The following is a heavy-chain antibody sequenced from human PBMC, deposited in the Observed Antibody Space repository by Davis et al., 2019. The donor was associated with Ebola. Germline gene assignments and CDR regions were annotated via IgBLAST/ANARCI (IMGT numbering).Heavy chain of an antibody. V-gene: IGHV1-8*01. D-gene: IGHD6-19*01. CDR2: MNPNSGNT. CDR1: GYTFTSYD. CDR3: ARGKTVAGTRGLSWFDP. J-gene: IGHJ5*02. Sequence: ASVKVSCKASGYTFTSYDINWVRQATGQGLEWMGWMNPNSGNTGYAQKFQGRVTMTEDTSTDTAYMELSSLRSEDTAVFYCARGKTVAGTRGLSWFDPWGPGTLVTVSS.